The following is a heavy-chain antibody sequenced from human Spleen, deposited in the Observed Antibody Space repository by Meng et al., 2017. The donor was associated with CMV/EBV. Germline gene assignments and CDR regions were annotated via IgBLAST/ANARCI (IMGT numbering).Heavy chain of an antibody. J-gene: IGHJ6*02. CDR3: AKDIGSGSTYGMDV. CDR1: GFTLSTHS. Sequence: GGSLRLSCAASGFTLSTHSMNWVRQAPGKGLEWVSLISWDGGGSYYADSVKGRFTISRDNSKNSLYLQMNNLRTEDTALYYCAKDIGSGSTYGMDVWGQGTTVTVSS. V-gene: IGHV3-43*01. D-gene: IGHD3-10*01. CDR2: ISWDGGGS.